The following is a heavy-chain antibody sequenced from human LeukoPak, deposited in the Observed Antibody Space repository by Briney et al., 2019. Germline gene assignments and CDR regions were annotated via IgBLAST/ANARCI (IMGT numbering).Heavy chain of an antibody. CDR2: IYPGDSDT. V-gene: IGHV5-51*01. J-gene: IGHJ4*02. CDR3: ARHQYYDFWSGYYDPSTAYDY. D-gene: IGHD3-3*01. Sequence: GESLKISCKGSGYSFTSYWIGWVRQMPGKGLEWMGIIYPGDSDTRYSPSFQGQVTISADKSISTAYLQWSSLKASDTAMNYCARHQYYDFWSGYYDPSTAYDYWGQGTLVTVSS. CDR1: GYSFTSYW.